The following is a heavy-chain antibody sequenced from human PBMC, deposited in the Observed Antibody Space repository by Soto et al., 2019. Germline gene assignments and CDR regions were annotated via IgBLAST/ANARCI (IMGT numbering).Heavy chain of an antibody. CDR3: SLTGSGGS. J-gene: IGHJ5*02. CDR2: VNPKSGDT. Sequence: XSVKVSCKASLYTFTGRFLHWVRQAPGQGLEWLGWVNPKSGDTTYAPKFKDRVSLTRDTSTDTAFLDLRDLKEDDTAIYYCSLTGSGGSWGQGTPVTVSS. D-gene: IGHD1-20*01. V-gene: IGHV1-2*02. CDR1: LYTFTGRF.